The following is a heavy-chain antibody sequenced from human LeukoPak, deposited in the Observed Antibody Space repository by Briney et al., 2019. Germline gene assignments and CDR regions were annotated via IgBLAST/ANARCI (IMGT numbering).Heavy chain of an antibody. CDR2: INPNSGGT. CDR3: ATIDYGDNKPFDY. D-gene: IGHD4-17*01. Sequence: ASVKVSCKASGYTFTGYYMHWVRQAPGQGLEWMGWINPNSGGTNYAQKFQGRVTMTRDTSISTAYMELSRLRSDDTVVYYCATIDYGDNKPFDYWGQGTLVTVSS. V-gene: IGHV1-2*02. CDR1: GYTFTGYY. J-gene: IGHJ4*02.